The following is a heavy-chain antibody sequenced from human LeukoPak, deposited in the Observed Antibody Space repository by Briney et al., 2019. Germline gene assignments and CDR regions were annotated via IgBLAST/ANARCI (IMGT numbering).Heavy chain of an antibody. D-gene: IGHD2-2*01. CDR2: IYYSGST. J-gene: IGHJ5*02. Sequence: SETLSLTCTVSGGSISSSSYSWGWIRQPPGKGLEWIGSIYYSGSTYYNPSLKSRVTISVDTSKNQFSLKLSSVTAADTAVYYCARQGLRYCSSTSCHNWFDPWGQGTLVTVSS. CDR1: GGSISSSSYS. CDR3: ARQGLRYCSSTSCHNWFDP. V-gene: IGHV4-39*01.